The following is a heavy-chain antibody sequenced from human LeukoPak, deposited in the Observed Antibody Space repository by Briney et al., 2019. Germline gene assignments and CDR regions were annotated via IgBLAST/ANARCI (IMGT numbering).Heavy chain of an antibody. V-gene: IGHV3-30*02. CDR1: GFTFSSSG. CDR3: AKETHGSYSDY. J-gene: IGHJ4*02. Sequence: QPGGSLRLSCAASGFTFSSSGMHWVRQAPGKGLEWVAFISYDGSNRYYADSVKGRFTISRDNSKNTLYLQMNSLRAEDTAVYYCAKETHGSYSDYWGQGTLVTVSS. D-gene: IGHD5-24*01. CDR2: ISYDGSNR.